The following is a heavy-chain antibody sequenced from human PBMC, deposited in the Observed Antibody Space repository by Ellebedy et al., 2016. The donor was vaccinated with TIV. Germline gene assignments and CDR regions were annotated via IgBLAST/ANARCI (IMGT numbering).Heavy chain of an antibody. CDR1: GGSISSSSYY. D-gene: IGHD3-10*01. CDR3: ARIGEVLLCFGEQRGYYFDY. V-gene: IGHV4-39*01. Sequence: MPSETLSLTCTVSGGSISSSSYYWGWIRQPPGKGLEWIGSIYYSGSTYYNPSLKSRVTISVDTSKNQFSLKLSSVTAADTAVYYCARIGEVLLCFGEQRGYYFDYWGQGTLVTVSS. CDR2: IYYSGST. J-gene: IGHJ4*02.